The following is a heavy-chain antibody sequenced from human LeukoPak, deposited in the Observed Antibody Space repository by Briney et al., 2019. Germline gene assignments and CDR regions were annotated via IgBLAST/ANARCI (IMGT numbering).Heavy chain of an antibody. D-gene: IGHD1-26*01. CDR2: ISWDGGST. CDR3: ASAPYSGSFHFDY. V-gene: IGHV3-43*01. Sequence: GGSLRLSCAASGFTFDDYTMHWVRQAPGKGLEWVSLISWDGGSTYYADSVKGRFTISRDNAKNSLYLQMNSLRAEDTAVYYCASAPYSGSFHFDYWGQGTLVTVSS. J-gene: IGHJ4*02. CDR1: GFTFDDYT.